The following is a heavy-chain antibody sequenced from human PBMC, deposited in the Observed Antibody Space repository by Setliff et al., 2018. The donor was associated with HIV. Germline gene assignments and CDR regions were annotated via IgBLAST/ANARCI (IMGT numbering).Heavy chain of an antibody. CDR3: ARGGDYDSSGYYVT. CDR2: INPNNGGT. CDR1: GYTFTGYY. V-gene: IGHV1-2*02. D-gene: IGHD3-22*01. J-gene: IGHJ4*02. Sequence: AASVKVSCKASGYTFTGYYMHWVRQAPRQGLEWMGWINPNNGGTNYAQKFQGRVTMTRDTSISTAYMELSRLRSDDTAVYYCARGGDYDSSGYYVTWGQGSLVTVSS.